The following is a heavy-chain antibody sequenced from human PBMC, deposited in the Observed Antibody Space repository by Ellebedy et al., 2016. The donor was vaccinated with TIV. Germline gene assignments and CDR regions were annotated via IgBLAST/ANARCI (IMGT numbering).Heavy chain of an antibody. J-gene: IGHJ4*02. CDR3: ARVSIRQGWDY. CDR1: GGSISSGNYW. CDR2: MYYRGST. D-gene: IGHD2-15*01. Sequence: MPSETLSLTCTVSGGSISSGNYWWGWIRQPPGQGLELIGTMYYRGSTYYNPSLKSRVTISIDTSKNQFSLKLSSVTAADTAVYYCARVSIRQGWDYWGQGTLVTVSS. V-gene: IGHV4-39*07.